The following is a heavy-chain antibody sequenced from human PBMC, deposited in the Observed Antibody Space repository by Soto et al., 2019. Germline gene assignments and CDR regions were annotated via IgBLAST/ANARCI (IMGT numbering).Heavy chain of an antibody. CDR3: ARAPLFTYYYDSSGYSVPNNFDY. CDR2: IYYTGST. Sequence: SETLSLTCTVSGGSISSGDYFWNWIRQPPGKGLEWIGYIYYTGSTYYKPSLRSRLTISVDTSKNQFSLKLSSVTAADTAVYHCARAPLFTYYYDSSGYSVPNNFDYWGLGTLVTVSS. J-gene: IGHJ4*02. V-gene: IGHV4-30-4*01. CDR1: GGSISSGDYF. D-gene: IGHD3-22*01.